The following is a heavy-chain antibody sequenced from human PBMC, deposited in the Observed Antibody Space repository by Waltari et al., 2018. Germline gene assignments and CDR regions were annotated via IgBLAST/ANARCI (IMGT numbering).Heavy chain of an antibody. CDR2: VHGSGRT. CDR1: GDSVTSSYL. Sequence: QLQLQESSPGLVKPSGTLSLTCAVSGDSVTSSYLWNWVRQPPGKGLGWIGQVHGSGRTNYNPAFAGRVTVSLDTANNQVSLKVTSAAAADTAVYYCARDRGRGLYLDSWGPGTLVTVSP. CDR3: ARDRGRGLYLDS. V-gene: IGHV4-4*02. J-gene: IGHJ4*02. D-gene: IGHD2-15*01.